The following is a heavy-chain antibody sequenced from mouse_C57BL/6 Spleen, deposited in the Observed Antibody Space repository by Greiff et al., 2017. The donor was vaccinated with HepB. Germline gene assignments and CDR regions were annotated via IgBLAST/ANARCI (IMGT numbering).Heavy chain of an antibody. CDR3: ANNDWDDGSWYFDV. CDR2: IWRGGST. V-gene: IGHV2-5*01. J-gene: IGHJ1*03. D-gene: IGHD4-1*01. CDR1: GFSLTSYG. Sequence: QVQLKESGPGLVQPSQSLSITCTVSGFSLTSYGVHWVRQSPGKGLEWLGVIWRGGSTDYNAAFMSRLSITKDNSKSQVFFKMNSLQADDTAIYYWANNDWDDGSWYFDVWGTGTTVTVSS.